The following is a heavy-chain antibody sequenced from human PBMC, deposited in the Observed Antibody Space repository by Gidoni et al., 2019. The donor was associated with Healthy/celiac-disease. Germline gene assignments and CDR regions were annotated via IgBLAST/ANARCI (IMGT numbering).Heavy chain of an antibody. V-gene: IGHV3-30*18. J-gene: IGHJ5*02. CDR1: GFTFSSYG. Sequence: QVQLVESGGGVVQPGRSRRLSCAASGFTFSSYGMHWVRQAPGKGREWVAVISYDGTNKYYADSVKGRFTISRDNSKNTLYLHMNSLRAEDTAVYYCAKDLSPRSDWFDPWGQGTLVTVSS. CDR2: ISYDGTNK. CDR3: AKDLSPRSDWFDP.